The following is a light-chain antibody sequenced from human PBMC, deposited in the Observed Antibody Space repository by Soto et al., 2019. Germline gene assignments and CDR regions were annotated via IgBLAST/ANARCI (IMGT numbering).Light chain of an antibody. V-gene: IGKV3-15*01. CDR3: QQYNNWPRT. Sequence: EIVMTQSPATLSVSPAERATVSCRASQSVSSNLAWYQQKPGQAPTLLIYGASTRATGIPARFSGSGSGTEFTLSIGSLQSEDFAVYYCQQYNNWPRTFGQGTKLEIK. CDR1: QSVSSN. CDR2: GAS. J-gene: IGKJ2*01.